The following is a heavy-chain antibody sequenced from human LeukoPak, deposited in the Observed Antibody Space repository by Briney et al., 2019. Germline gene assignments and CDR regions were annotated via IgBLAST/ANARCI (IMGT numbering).Heavy chain of an antibody. J-gene: IGHJ4*02. D-gene: IGHD6-13*01. V-gene: IGHV1-2*04. CDR3: ARDYYSSSWYPDY. CDR2: INPNSGGT. CDR1: GYTFTGYY. Sequence: ASVKVSCKASGYTFTGYYMHWVRQAPGQGLEWMGWINPNSGGTNYAQKFQGWVTMTRDTSISTAYMELSRLRSDDTAVYYCARDYYSSSWYPDYWGQGTLVTVSS.